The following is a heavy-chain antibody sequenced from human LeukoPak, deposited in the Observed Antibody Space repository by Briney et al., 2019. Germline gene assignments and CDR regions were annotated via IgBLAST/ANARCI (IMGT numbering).Heavy chain of an antibody. J-gene: IGHJ5*02. D-gene: IGHD3-10*01. CDR1: GYTFTSYG. Sequence: ASVKVSCKASGYTFTSYGINWVRQATGQGLEWMGWMNPNSGNTGYAQKFQGRVTITRNTSISTAYMELSSLRSEDTAVYYCARGPVLPPGYYYGSGSGYWFDPWGQGTLVTVSS. CDR2: MNPNSGNT. V-gene: IGHV1-8*03. CDR3: ARGPVLPPGYYYGSGSGYWFDP.